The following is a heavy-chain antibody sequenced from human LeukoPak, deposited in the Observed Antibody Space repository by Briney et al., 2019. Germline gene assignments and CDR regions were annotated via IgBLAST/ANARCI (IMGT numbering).Heavy chain of an antibody. Sequence: GGSLRLSCAASGFTFSSYGMHWVRQAPGKGLEWVAFIRYDGNDKYYAKSVKGRFTISRDTSRNTVSLQMNSLRLEDTAIYYCVKPLMRDRWFGESWGQGTLVTVSS. D-gene: IGHD3-10*01. CDR3: VKPLMRDRWFGES. J-gene: IGHJ5*02. V-gene: IGHV3-30*02. CDR1: GFTFSSYG. CDR2: IRYDGNDK.